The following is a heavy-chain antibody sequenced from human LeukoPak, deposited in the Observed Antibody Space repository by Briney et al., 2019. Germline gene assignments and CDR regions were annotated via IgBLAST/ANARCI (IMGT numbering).Heavy chain of an antibody. J-gene: IGHJ3*02. CDR3: AREGASDAFDI. Sequence: PGGSLRLSCAASGFTFSSYCMSWVRQAPGKGLEWVANIKQDGSEKYYVDSVKRRFTISRDNAKNSLYLQMNSLRAEDTAVYYCAREGASDAFDIWGQGTMVTVSS. V-gene: IGHV3-7*01. CDR1: GFTFSSYC. CDR2: IKQDGSEK.